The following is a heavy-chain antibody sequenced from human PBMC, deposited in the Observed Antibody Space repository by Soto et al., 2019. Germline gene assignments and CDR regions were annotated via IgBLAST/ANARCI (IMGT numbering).Heavy chain of an antibody. V-gene: IGHV3-21*01. J-gene: IGHJ4*02. CDR2: ISSSSSYI. Sequence: EVQLVESGGGLVKPGGYLRLSCAASGFTFSSYSMNWVRQAPGKGLEWVSSISSSSSYIYYADSVKGRCTISRDNAKKSLYLQMNSLSAEDTAVYYCARDLGGSHYYLDYCCQGTLVTVSS. CDR3: ARDLGGSHYYLDY. D-gene: IGHD2-15*01. CDR1: GFTFSSYS.